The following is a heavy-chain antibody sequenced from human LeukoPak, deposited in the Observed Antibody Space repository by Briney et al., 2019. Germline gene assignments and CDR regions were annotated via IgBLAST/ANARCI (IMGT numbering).Heavy chain of an antibody. CDR2: IIPIFGTA. D-gene: IGHD5-18*01. CDR3: ARLPSYGHRRGFDY. J-gene: IGHJ4*02. Sequence: SVKVSCKASGGTFSSCAISWVRQAPGQGLEWMGGIIPIFGTANYAQKFQGRVTITADESTSTAYMELSSLRSEDTAVYYCARLPSYGHRRGFDYWGQGTLVTVSS. V-gene: IGHV1-69*13. CDR1: GGTFSSCA.